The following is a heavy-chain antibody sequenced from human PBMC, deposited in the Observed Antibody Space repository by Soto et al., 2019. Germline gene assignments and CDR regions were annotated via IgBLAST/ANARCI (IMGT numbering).Heavy chain of an antibody. CDR1: GGSISSSSYY. Sequence: PSETLSLTCTFSGGSISSSSYYWGWIRQPPGKGLEWIGSIYYSGNTYYNPSLKSRVTISVDRSKNQFSLKLSSVTAADTAVYYCARVPGPWGQGTLVTVSS. V-gene: IGHV4-39*07. CDR2: IYYSGNT. CDR3: ARVPGP. J-gene: IGHJ5*02.